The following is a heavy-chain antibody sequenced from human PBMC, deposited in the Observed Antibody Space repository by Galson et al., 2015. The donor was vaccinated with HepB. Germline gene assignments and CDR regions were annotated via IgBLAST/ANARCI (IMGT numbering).Heavy chain of an antibody. CDR3: ARAPPRTIFGVVGPPVI. D-gene: IGHD3-3*01. Sequence: SVKVSCKASGYTFTSYGISWVRQAPGQGLEWMGWISAYNGNTNYAQKLQGRVTMTTDTSTSTAYMELRSLRSDDTAVYYCARAPPRTIFGVVGPPVIWGQGTMVTVSS. J-gene: IGHJ3*02. CDR2: ISAYNGNT. CDR1: GYTFTSYG. V-gene: IGHV1-18*01.